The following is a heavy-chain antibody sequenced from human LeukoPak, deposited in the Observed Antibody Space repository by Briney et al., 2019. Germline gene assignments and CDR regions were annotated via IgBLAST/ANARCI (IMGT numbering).Heavy chain of an antibody. CDR1: GGSFSGFY. CDR3: ARLPSLYYYDSSGHGGRYFDY. D-gene: IGHD3-22*01. Sequence: PSETLSLTCAVYGGSFSGFYWSWIRQPPGKGLEWIGEINHSGSTNYNPSLKSRVTISVDTSKNQFSLKLSSVTAADTAVYYCARLPSLYYYDSSGHGGRYFDYWGQGTLVTVSS. J-gene: IGHJ4*02. CDR2: INHSGST. V-gene: IGHV4-34*01.